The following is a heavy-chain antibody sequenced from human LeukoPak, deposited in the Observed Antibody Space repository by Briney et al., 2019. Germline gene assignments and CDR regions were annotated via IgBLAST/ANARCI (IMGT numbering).Heavy chain of an antibody. Sequence: GGSLRLSCAASGFTFYSHGMIWVRQAPGKGLEWVSYISPDSATIYYADSVKGRFTISRDHAKNSLYLQMISLRAEDTALYSCARVRGPTVYTYYLDVWGQGTTVTVSS. D-gene: IGHD3-22*01. CDR2: ISPDSATI. CDR1: GFTFYSHG. J-gene: IGHJ6*02. V-gene: IGHV3-48*04. CDR3: ARVRGPTVYTYYLDV.